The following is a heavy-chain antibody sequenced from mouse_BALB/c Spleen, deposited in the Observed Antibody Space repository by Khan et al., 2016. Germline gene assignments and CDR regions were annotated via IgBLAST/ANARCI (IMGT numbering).Heavy chain of an antibody. J-gene: IGHJ1*01. V-gene: IGHV3-8*02. CDR1: GDAITSGY. Sequence: VQLKESGPSLVKPSQTLSLTCSVTGDAITSGYWNWIRKFPGNKLEYMGYISYSGSTYYNPSLKSRISITRDTSKSQYYLQLDSVAAEDTATYYCATYDGWYFDVWGAGTTVTVAS. CDR2: ISYSGST. CDR3: ATYDGWYFDV. D-gene: IGHD2-3*01.